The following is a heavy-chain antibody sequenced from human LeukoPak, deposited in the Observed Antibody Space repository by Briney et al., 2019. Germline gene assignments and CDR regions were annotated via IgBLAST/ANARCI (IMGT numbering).Heavy chain of an antibody. Sequence: LRLSCAASGFTFSDYYMSWIRQPPGKGLEWIGYIYYTGNSYYNPSLKSPVTISVDTSKNQFSLKLSSVTAADTAVYFCARGGGYYGSSVLYFNYWGQGTLVTVSS. CDR3: ARGGGYYGSSVLYFNY. V-gene: IGHV4-59*01. D-gene: IGHD3-22*01. CDR2: IYYTGNS. CDR1: GFTFSDYY. J-gene: IGHJ4*02.